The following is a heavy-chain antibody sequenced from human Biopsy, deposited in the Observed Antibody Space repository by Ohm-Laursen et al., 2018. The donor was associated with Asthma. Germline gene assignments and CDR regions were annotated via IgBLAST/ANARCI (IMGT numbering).Heavy chain of an antibody. D-gene: IGHD3-3*02. CDR2: ISPIFGTS. CDR1: GGMFGNYA. Sequence: SSVKVSCKASGGMFGNYAISWVRQAPGLGLEWMGGISPIFGTSNYAQRFQGRVTITADIFTRTVYMELSGLRFDDTAIYYCARPRSNRDILFYYYHMDVWGQGTTVIVSS. V-gene: IGHV1-69*06. CDR3: ARPRSNRDILFYYYHMDV. J-gene: IGHJ6*02.